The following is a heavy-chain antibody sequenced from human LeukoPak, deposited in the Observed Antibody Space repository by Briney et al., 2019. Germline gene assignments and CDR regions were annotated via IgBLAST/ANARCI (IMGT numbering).Heavy chain of an antibody. Sequence: GGSLRLSCAASGFTFSSYAMSWVRQAPGKGLEWVSAISGSGGSTYYADSVKGRFTISRDNSKNTLYLQMNSLRAEDTAVYYRAKDVGRRDFGGYFDYWGQGTLVTVYS. CDR1: GFTFSSYA. D-gene: IGHD3-10*01. V-gene: IGHV3-23*01. CDR2: ISGSGGST. CDR3: AKDVGRRDFGGYFDY. J-gene: IGHJ4*02.